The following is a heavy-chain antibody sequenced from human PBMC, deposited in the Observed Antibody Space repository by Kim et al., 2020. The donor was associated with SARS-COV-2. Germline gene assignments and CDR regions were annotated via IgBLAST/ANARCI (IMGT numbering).Heavy chain of an antibody. CDR3: TRDRYSSGSTFDY. Sequence: YAASVKGRLTISRDDSKSIAYLQMNSLKTEDTAVYYCTRDRYSSGSTFDYWGQGTLVTVSS. D-gene: IGHD6-19*01. J-gene: IGHJ4*02. V-gene: IGHV3-49*02.